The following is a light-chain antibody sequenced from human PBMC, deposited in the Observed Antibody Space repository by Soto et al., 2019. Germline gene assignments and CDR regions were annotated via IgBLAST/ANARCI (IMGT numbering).Light chain of an antibody. CDR1: QGISNF. V-gene: IGKV1-27*01. CDR2: AAS. J-gene: IGKJ5*01. CDR3: QKYSSVIT. Sequence: DIQMTQSPSSLSTSVGDRVTITCRASQGISNFFSWYQQKPGKVPKLLISAASTLPSGVPSRCSGSGSWTDFTLTITSLQPEDVATYYCQKYSSVITFGQGTRLEIK.